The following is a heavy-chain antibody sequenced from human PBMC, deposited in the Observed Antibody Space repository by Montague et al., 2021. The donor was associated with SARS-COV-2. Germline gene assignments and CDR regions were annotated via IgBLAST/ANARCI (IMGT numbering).Heavy chain of an antibody. J-gene: IGHJ3*02. Sequence: SETLSLTCTVSGVSISSSSYYWGWIRQPPGKGLEWIGSIYYSGSTYYNPSLKSRVTISVDTSKNQFSLKLSTVTAADTAVYHCARFPTSYYYDSKSAPATPDAFDIWGPGKMVTVPS. CDR2: IYYSGST. CDR3: ARFPTSYYYDSKSAPATPDAFDI. V-gene: IGHV4-39*01. D-gene: IGHD3-22*01. CDR1: GVSISSSSYY.